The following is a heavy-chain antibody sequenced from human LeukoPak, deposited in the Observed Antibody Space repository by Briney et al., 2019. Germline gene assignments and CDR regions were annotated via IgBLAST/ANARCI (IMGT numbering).Heavy chain of an antibody. CDR1: GYTFTSYY. CDR2: INPSGGST. Sequence: ASVKVSCKSSGYTFTSYYMYWVRQAPGQGLEWMGIINPSGGSTSYAQKFQGRVTMTRDTTTSTVYMELSSLRSEDTAVYYCARDSGMVRGTVDYWGQGTLVTVSS. V-gene: IGHV1-46*01. J-gene: IGHJ4*02. D-gene: IGHD3-10*01. CDR3: ARDSGMVRGTVDY.